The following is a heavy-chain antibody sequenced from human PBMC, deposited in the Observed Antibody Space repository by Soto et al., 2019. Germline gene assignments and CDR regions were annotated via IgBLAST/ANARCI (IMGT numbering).Heavy chain of an antibody. CDR2: IWYDGSNK. J-gene: IGHJ4*02. V-gene: IGHV3-33*01. D-gene: IGHD3-9*01. CDR1: GFTFSSYG. CDR3: ARDRGAYYDILTGLNY. Sequence: GGSLRLSCAASGFTFSSYGMHWVRQAPGKGLEWVAVIWYDGSNKYYADSVKGRFTISRDNSKNTLYLQMNSLRAEDTAVYYCARDRGAYYDILTGLNYWGQGTLVTVSS.